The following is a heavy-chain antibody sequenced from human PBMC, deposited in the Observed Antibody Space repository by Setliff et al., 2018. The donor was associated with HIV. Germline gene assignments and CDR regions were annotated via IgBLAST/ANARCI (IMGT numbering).Heavy chain of an antibody. CDR1: GGSIRSDSYY. CDR2: IYSSGNT. V-gene: IGHV4-61*02. D-gene: IGHD3-10*01. J-gene: IGHJ6*03. CDR3: ARTLSTMVKTDGYYDYYYMDV. Sequence: SETLSLTCTVSGGSIRSDSYYWTWIRQPAGEGLEWIGRIYSSGNTNYNPSLESRVTMSVDTSKNQFSLNLNSVTAADTAVYYCARTLSTMVKTDGYYDYYYMDVWGKGTTVTVSS.